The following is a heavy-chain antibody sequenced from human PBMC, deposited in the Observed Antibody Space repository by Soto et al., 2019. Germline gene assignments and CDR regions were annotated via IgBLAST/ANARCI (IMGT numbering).Heavy chain of an antibody. CDR1: GYTFTSYD. D-gene: IGHD6-13*01. CDR3: ARVAYSSSWYSAPSDAFDI. Sequence: ASVKVSCKASGYTFTSYDINWVRQATGQGLEWMGWMNPNSGNTGYAQKFQGRVTMTRNTSISTAYMELSRLRSDDTAVYYCARVAYSSSWYSAPSDAFDIWGQGTMVTVSS. J-gene: IGHJ3*02. V-gene: IGHV1-8*01. CDR2: MNPNSGNT.